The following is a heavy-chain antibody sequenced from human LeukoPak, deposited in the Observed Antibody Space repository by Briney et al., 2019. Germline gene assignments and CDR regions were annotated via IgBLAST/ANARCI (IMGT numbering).Heavy chain of an antibody. Sequence: SETLSLTCTVSGYSISSGYYWGWIRQPPGKGLEWIGSIYHSGSTYYNPSLKSRVTISVDTSKNQFSLKLSSVTAADTAVYYCARDLWFGYEWGQGTLVTVSS. CDR2: IYHSGST. CDR3: ARDLWFGYE. V-gene: IGHV4-38-2*02. D-gene: IGHD3-10*01. J-gene: IGHJ4*02. CDR1: GYSISSGYY.